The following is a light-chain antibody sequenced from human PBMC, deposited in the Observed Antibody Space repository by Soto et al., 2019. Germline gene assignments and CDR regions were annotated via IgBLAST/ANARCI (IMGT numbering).Light chain of an antibody. Sequence: QSVLTQPPSASGTPGQRVTISCSGSSSNIGSHTVNWYQHLPGTAPKLVICRDSQRPSGVPDRFSGSKSGTSASLAISGLQSEDEAEYYCADWDDSLIGYVFGTGTKVTVL. J-gene: IGLJ1*01. V-gene: IGLV1-44*01. CDR2: RDS. CDR1: SSNIGSHT. CDR3: ADWDDSLIGYV.